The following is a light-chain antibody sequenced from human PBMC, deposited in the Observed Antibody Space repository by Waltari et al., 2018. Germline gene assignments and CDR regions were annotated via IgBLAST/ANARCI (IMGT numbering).Light chain of an antibody. CDR2: DVS. V-gene: IGLV2-14*03. Sequence: QSALTQAASVSGSPGQSITIPCPGTSSDVGAYNYVPWYQQHPGKAPKLMIYDVSNRPSGVSNRFSGSKSGNTASLTISGLQAEDEADYYCSSFTSSSTVLFGGGTRLSVL. CDR3: SSFTSSSTVL. CDR1: SSDVGAYNY. J-gene: IGLJ2*01.